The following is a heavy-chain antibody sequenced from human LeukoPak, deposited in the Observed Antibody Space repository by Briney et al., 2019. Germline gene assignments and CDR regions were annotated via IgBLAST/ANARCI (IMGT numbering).Heavy chain of an antibody. CDR3: ARAAHDSSGYWSLSYYYYMDV. CDR1: GYTFTGYY. V-gene: IGHV1-2*02. D-gene: IGHD3-22*01. Sequence: GASVKVSCKASGYTFTGYYMHWVRQAPGQGLEWMGWINPNSGDTNYAQKFQGRVTMTRDTSISTAYMELSRLRSDDTAVYYCARAAHDSSGYWSLSYYYYMDVWGKGTTVTVSS. CDR2: INPNSGDT. J-gene: IGHJ6*03.